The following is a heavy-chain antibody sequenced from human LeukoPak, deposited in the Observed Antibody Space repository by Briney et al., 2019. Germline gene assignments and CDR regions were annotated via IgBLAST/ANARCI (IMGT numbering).Heavy chain of an antibody. V-gene: IGHV1-69*13. D-gene: IGHD1-26*01. CDR2: IIPIFGTA. J-gene: IGHJ4*02. CDR3: AGVAYSGSYLVDY. CDR1: GGTFSSYA. Sequence: SVKVSCKASGGTFSSYAISWVRQAPGQGLEWMGGIIPIFGTANYAQKFQGRVTITADESTSTAYMELSSLRSEDTAVYYCAGVAYSGSYLVDYWGQGTLVTVSS.